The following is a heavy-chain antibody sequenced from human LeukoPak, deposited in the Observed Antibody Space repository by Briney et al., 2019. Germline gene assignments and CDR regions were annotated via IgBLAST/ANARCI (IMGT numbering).Heavy chain of an antibody. V-gene: IGHV7-4-1*02. Sequence: GASVKVSCKASGYSIRGNSINWVRQAPGQGLEWIGYINTMSGNPTYAQGFTGRFVFSLETSVSTAYLLISSLKAEDSGVYYCTRDLAYLHFDVWGQGTVVTVSS. CDR3: TRDLAYLHFDV. D-gene: IGHD2/OR15-2a*01. CDR2: INTMSGNP. J-gene: IGHJ4*02. CDR1: GYSIRGNS.